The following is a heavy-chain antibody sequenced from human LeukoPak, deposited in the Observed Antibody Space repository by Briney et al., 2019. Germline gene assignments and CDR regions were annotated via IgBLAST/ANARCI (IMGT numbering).Heavy chain of an antibody. CDR2: TSYDGSNK. J-gene: IGHJ4*02. V-gene: IGHV3-30-3*01. CDR3: VRAMSSGWSFPLDY. D-gene: IGHD6-19*01. Sequence: PGRSLRLSCAASGFTFSTYTMHWVRQAPGKGLEGVAVTSYDGSNKYYADSVKGRFTISRVNSKSTLYLQMNSLRAEDTAVYFCVRAMSSGWSFPLDYWGQGTLVTVHS. CDR1: GFTFSTYT.